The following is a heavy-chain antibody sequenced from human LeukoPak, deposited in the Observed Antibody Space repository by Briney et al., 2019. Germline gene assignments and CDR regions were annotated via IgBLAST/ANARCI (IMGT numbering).Heavy chain of an antibody. D-gene: IGHD2-2*01. CDR2: INSDGSWT. Sequence: QAGGSLRLSCEASGFTFSSYWMTWVRQAPGEGLEWVSHINSDGSWTGYADSVKGRFTISKDNAKNTVYLQMNNLRAEDTAVYYCVSFYETYWGRGTLVTVSS. CDR3: VSFYETY. CDR1: GFTFSSYW. V-gene: IGHV3-74*01. J-gene: IGHJ4*02.